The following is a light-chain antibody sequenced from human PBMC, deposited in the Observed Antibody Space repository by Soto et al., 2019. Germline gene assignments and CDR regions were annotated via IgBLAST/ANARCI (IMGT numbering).Light chain of an antibody. V-gene: IGKV3-20*01. J-gene: IGKJ5*01. CDR1: QSISDT. CDR2: SAS. Sequence: EIVLPQSPATLSVSPGGSATLSCRASQSISDTLAWYHKKTGQAPRLLPYSASRGASRFPARLIGSGSCTDFTLTILRLEPEHFALYNYQHYVERSPSTFGQGTRLEIK. CDR3: QHYVERSPST.